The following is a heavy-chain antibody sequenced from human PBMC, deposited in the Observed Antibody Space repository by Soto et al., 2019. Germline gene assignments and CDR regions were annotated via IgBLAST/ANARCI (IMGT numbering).Heavy chain of an antibody. D-gene: IGHD6-6*01. CDR2: IYYSGST. Sequence: LSLTCTVSGGSISSYYWSWIRQPPGKGLEWIGYIYYSGSTNYNPSLKSRVTISVDTSKNQFSLKLSSVTAADTAVYYCARDEYSSSSAWFDPWGQGTLVTVSS. CDR3: ARDEYSSSSAWFDP. V-gene: IGHV4-59*01. J-gene: IGHJ5*02. CDR1: GGSISSYY.